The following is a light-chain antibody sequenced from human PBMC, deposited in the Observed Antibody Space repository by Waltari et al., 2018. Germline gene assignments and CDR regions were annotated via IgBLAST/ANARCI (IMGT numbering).Light chain of an antibody. CDR2: KAS. J-gene: IGKJ2*01. CDR1: VTVLTW. Sequence: DIQMTQSPSTLSASVGDSVTITCRASVTVLTWLAWYQQKPGKAPKILIYKASSLESGVPSRFSGSASGTEFTLTISSLQPDDSATYYCLQYHSYSKFGQGTKLEIK. CDR3: LQYHSYSK. V-gene: IGKV1-5*03.